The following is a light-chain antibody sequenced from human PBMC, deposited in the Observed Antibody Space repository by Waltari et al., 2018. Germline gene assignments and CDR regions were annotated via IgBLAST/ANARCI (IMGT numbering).Light chain of an antibody. CDR1: QSVSNSY. V-gene: IGKV3-20*01. CDR2: GAS. Sequence: EIVLTQSTGTLSLSPGERGTLSCRASQSVSNSYLAWYQQKPCQAPRLLIYGASSRATGIPDRFSGSGSGTDFTLTISRLEPEDFAVYYCQQYNSSPPRFGQGTKVEIK. CDR3: QQYNSSPPR. J-gene: IGKJ1*01.